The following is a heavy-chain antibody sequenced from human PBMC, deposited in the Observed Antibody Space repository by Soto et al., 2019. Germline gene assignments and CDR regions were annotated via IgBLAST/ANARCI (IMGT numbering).Heavy chain of an antibody. D-gene: IGHD5-18*01. J-gene: IGHJ3*02. CDR3: AKDMGIQLWLRGDAFDI. Sequence: GGSLRLSCAASGFTFDDYAMHWVRQAPGKGLEWVSGISWNSGSIGYADSVKGRFTISRDNAKNSLYLQMNSLRAEDTALDYCAKDMGIQLWLRGDAFDIWGQGTMVTVSS. CDR2: ISWNSGSI. CDR1: GFTFDDYA. V-gene: IGHV3-9*01.